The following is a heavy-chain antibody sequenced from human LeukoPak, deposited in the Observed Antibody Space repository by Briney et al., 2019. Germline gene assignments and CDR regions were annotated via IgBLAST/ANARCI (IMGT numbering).Heavy chain of an antibody. D-gene: IGHD6-13*01. J-gene: IGHJ4*02. Sequence: PGGSLRLSCAASGFTFSIYAMSWVRQAPGKGLEWVSVISGSGGSTYYADSARGRFTISRDNSKNTLYLQMNSLKAEDTAVYYCAKEEGSSWYLPYFDCWGQGILVTVSS. V-gene: IGHV3-23*01. CDR3: AKEEGSSWYLPYFDC. CDR1: GFTFSIYA. CDR2: ISGSGGST.